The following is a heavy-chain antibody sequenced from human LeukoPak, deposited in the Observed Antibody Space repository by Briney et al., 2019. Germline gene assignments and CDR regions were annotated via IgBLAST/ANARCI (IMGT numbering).Heavy chain of an antibody. V-gene: IGHV3-9*01. J-gene: IGHJ6*03. D-gene: IGHD4-11*01. CDR1: GFTFDDYA. CDR3: ARVAQGATTENYFYYYMDV. Sequence: GRSLRLSCAASGFTFDDYAMHWVRQAPGKGLEWVSGISWNSGSIGYADSVKGRFTISRDNAKNSLYLQMSSLRVEDTAVYYCARVAQGATTENYFYYYMDVWGKGTRSPSP. CDR2: ISWNSGSI.